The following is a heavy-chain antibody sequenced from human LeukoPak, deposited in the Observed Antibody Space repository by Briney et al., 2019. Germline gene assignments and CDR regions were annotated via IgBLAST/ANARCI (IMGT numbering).Heavy chain of an antibody. V-gene: IGHV3-21*01. CDR2: ISSSSSYT. J-gene: IGHJ4*02. CDR3: ARGTYYYDSSGYPG. CDR1: GFTFSSYS. Sequence: GGSLRLSCAASGFTFSSYSMNWVRQAPGKGLEWVSSISSSSSYTYYADSVKGRFTISRDNAKNSLYLQMNSLRAEDTAVYYCARGTYYYDSSGYPGWGQGTLVTVSS. D-gene: IGHD3-22*01.